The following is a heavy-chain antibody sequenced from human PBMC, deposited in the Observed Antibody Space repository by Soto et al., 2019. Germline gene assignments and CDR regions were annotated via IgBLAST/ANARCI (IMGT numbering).Heavy chain of an antibody. Sequence: GASLKVSCKASGYTFTSSYMHWVRQAPGQGLEWMGIINPSGGSTSYAQKFQGRVTMTRDTSTSTVYMELSSLRSEDTAVYYCARDAEQWLSLFDYWGQGTLVTVSS. CDR2: INPSGGST. J-gene: IGHJ4*02. CDR3: ARDAEQWLSLFDY. CDR1: GYTFTSSY. D-gene: IGHD6-19*01. V-gene: IGHV1-46*01.